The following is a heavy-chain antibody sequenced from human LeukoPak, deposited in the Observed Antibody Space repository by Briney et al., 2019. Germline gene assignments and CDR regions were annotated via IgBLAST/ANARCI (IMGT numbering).Heavy chain of an antibody. V-gene: IGHV3-49*04. CDR3: TRTYYYDSSGSI. CDR2: IRSKACGGTT. D-gene: IGHD3-22*01. J-gene: IGHJ6*02. Sequence: PGRSLRLSCTASGFTFGDYAMSWVRQAPGKGLEWVGFIRSKACGGTTEYAASVKGRFTISRDDSKSIVYLQMNSLKTEDTAVYYCTRTYYYDSSGSIWGQGTTVTVSS. CDR1: GFTFGDYA.